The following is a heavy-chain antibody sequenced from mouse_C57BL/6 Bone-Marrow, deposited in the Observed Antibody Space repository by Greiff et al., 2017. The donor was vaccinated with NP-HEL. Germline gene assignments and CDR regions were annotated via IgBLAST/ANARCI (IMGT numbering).Heavy chain of an antibody. V-gene: IGHV1-69*01. J-gene: IGHJ2*01. CDR1: GYTFTSYW. CDR2: IDPSDSYN. Sequence: VQLQQPGAELVLPGASVKLSCKASGYTFTSYWMHWVKQRPGQGLEWIGVIDPSDSYNKYKQKFKGKSTLTVDKSSSTADMQLSSLTSEDAAVYYCASYYFDYWGQGTTLTVSS. CDR3: ASYYFDY.